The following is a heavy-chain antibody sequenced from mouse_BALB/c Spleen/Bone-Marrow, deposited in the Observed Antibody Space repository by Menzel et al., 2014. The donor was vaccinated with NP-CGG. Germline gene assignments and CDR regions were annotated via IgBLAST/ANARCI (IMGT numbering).Heavy chain of an antibody. J-gene: IGHJ4*01. CDR3: ARWEYYAMDY. Sequence: EVQAVESGAELVKPGASVKLSCTASGLNIKDTYMHWVKQRPEQGLEWIGRIDPANGNTKYDPKFQGKATITADTSSNTAYLQLSSLTSEDTAVYYCARWEYYAMDYWGQGTSVTVSS. V-gene: IGHV14-3*02. CDR1: GLNIKDTY. D-gene: IGHD4-1*01. CDR2: IDPANGNT.